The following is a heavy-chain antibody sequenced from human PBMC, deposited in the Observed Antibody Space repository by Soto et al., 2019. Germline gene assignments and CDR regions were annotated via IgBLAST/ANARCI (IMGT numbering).Heavy chain of an antibody. V-gene: IGHV3-74*01. CDR2: ISDDGSNT. CDR1: GHTLSGYW. D-gene: IGHD5-18*01. CDR3: VRDRWGHTYGPPDY. J-gene: IGHJ4*02. Sequence: EVQLVESGGGLVQPGGSLRLSCIASGHTLSGYWMHWFRQSPGKGLEWVARISDDGSNTNYADSVRGRFTISRDNARNTVYLQRDSLTADDTAVYHWVRDRWGHTYGPPDYGGQGTLVPVYS.